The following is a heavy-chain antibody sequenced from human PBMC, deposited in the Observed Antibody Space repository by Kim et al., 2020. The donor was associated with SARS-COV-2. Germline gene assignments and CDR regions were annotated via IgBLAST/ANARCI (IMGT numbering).Heavy chain of an antibody. CDR1: GFTFNSYG. D-gene: IGHD4-4*01. V-gene: IGHV3-74*01. CDR3: ATGFIDRGGNYD. CDR2: INSDGSTT. Sequence: GGSLRLSCVASGFTFNSYGMHWVRQAPGKGLVWVSRINSDGSTTDYTDSVKGRFTISRDNAKNTLYLQMDSLTAEDTAVYYCATGFIDRGGNYDWGQGTLVTVSS. J-gene: IGHJ4*02.